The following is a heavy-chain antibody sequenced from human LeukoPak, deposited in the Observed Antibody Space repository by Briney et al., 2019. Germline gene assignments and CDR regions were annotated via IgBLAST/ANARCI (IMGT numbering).Heavy chain of an antibody. CDR3: SSCSGGSCLSGFDP. Sequence: PSQTLSLTCTVSGGSISSGSYYWSWIRQPAGKGLEWIGRIYTSGSTNYNPSLKSRVTISVDTSKNQFSLKLSSVTAADTAVYYCSSCSGGSCLSGFDPWGQGTPVTVSS. CDR1: GGSISSGSYY. CDR2: IYTSGST. D-gene: IGHD2-15*01. V-gene: IGHV4-61*02. J-gene: IGHJ5*02.